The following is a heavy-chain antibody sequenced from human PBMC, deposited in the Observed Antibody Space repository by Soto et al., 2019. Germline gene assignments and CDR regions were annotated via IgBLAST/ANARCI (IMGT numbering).Heavy chain of an antibody. CDR3: EKGLADDYGDYKPDY. Sequence: PGGSLRLSCAASGFTFSTYAMSWVRQAPGKGLEWVSAISGSGGSTYYADSVKGRFTISRDNSKNTLYVQMNSLRAEDTAVYYCEKGLADDYGDYKPDYWGPGTLVTVSS. D-gene: IGHD4-17*01. CDR2: ISGSGGST. CDR1: GFTFSTYA. J-gene: IGHJ4*02. V-gene: IGHV3-23*01.